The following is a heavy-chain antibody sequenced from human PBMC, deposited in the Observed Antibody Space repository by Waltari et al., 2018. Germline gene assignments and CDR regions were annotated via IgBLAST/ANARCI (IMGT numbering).Heavy chain of an antibody. Sequence: QVQLVQSGAEVKKPGASVKVSCKASGYTFTGHYMHWGRPDPGQGLEWMGWINPNSGGTNYAQKFQGRVTMTRDTSISTAYMELSRLRSDDTAVYYCARVNPGETGTWWFDPWGQGTLVTVSS. J-gene: IGHJ5*02. V-gene: IGHV1-2*02. CDR3: ARVNPGETGTWWFDP. CDR2: INPNSGGT. D-gene: IGHD1-1*01. CDR1: GYTFTGHY.